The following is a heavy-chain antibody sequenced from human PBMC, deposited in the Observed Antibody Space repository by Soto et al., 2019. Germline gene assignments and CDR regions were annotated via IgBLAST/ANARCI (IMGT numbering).Heavy chain of an antibody. D-gene: IGHD2-2*01. CDR1: GGSISSGGYS. CDR2: IYHSGST. V-gene: IGHV4-30-2*01. J-gene: IGHJ5*02. CDR3: ARVPDR. Sequence: SETLSLTCVVSGGSISSGGYSWSWIRQPPGKGLEWIAYIYHSGSTYYNPSLKSRVTISVDRSKNQFSLKLSSVTAADTAVYYCARVPDRWGQGTLVTVSS.